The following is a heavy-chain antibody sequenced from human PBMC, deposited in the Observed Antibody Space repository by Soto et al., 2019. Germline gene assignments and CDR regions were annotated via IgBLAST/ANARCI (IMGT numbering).Heavy chain of an antibody. V-gene: IGHV1-2*02. CDR3: ARDLAGDDYFDY. Sequence: ASVKVSCKASGYTFTYYYMHWVRQAPGQGLEWMGWINPNSGGTNYAQKFQGRVTMTRDTSISTAYMELSRLRSDDTAVYYCARDLAGDDYFDYWGQGTLVTVSS. D-gene: IGHD6-19*01. J-gene: IGHJ4*02. CDR2: INPNSGGT. CDR1: GYTFTYYY.